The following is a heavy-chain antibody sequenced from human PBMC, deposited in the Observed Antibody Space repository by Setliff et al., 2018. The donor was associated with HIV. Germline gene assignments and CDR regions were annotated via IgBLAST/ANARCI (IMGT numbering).Heavy chain of an antibody. CDR2: INHSGST. Sequence: PSETLSLTCTVSGGSISSSSYYWSWNRQPPGKGLEWIGEINHSGSTNYNPSLKSRVTISADTSKNQFSLRLKSVTAAETAVYYCARGGDGYNPGGGTFDHWGQGTLVTVSS. D-gene: IGHD1-1*01. CDR1: GGSISSSSYY. CDR3: ARGGDGYNPGGGTFDH. V-gene: IGHV4-39*07. J-gene: IGHJ4*02.